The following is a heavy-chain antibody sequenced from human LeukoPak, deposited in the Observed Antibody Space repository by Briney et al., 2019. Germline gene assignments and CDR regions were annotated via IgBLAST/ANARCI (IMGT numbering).Heavy chain of an antibody. CDR3: ARNAGDQIYFDY. CDR1: GGSISSGSYY. Sequence: SETLSLTRTVSGGSISSGSYYWSWIRQPAGKGLEWIGRIYTSGSTNYNPSLKSRATISVDTSKNQFSLKLSSVTAADTAVYYCARNAGDQIYFDYWGQGTLVTVSS. D-gene: IGHD7-27*01. J-gene: IGHJ4*02. CDR2: IYTSGST. V-gene: IGHV4-61*02.